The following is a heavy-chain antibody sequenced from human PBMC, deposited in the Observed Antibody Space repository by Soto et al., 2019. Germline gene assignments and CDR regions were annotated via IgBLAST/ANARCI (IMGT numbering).Heavy chain of an antibody. Sequence: ASVKVSCKASGYTFTSYGISWVRQAPGQGLEWMGWISAYNGNTNYAQKLQGRVTMTTDTSTSTAYMELRSLRSDDTAVYYCARDFHEWLRYEKGLYYYYTDVWGKGTTVTVSS. V-gene: IGHV1-18*01. J-gene: IGHJ6*03. D-gene: IGHD5-12*01. CDR3: ARDFHEWLRYEKGLYYYYTDV. CDR2: ISAYNGNT. CDR1: GYTFTSYG.